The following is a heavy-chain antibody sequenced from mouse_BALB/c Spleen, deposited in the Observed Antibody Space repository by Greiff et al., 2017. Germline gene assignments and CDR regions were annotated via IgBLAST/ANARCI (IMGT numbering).Heavy chain of an antibody. J-gene: IGHJ4*01. CDR3: AGELYYDYEGYAMDY. Sequence: QVQLQQSGAELVRPGTSVKVSCKASGYAFTNYLIEWVKQRPGQGLEWIGVINPGSGGTNYNEKFKGKATLTADKSSSTAYMQLSSLTSDDSAVYFCAGELYYDYEGYAMDYWGQGTSVTVSS. CDR1: GYAFTNYL. D-gene: IGHD2-4*01. V-gene: IGHV1-54*01. CDR2: INPGSGGT.